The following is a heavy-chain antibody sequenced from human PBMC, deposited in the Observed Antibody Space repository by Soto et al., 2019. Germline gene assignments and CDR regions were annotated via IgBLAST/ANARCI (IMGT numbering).Heavy chain of an antibody. Sequence: HPGGSLRLSCAASGFTLSSYSIHWVRQAPGKGLDWVAVISYDGNTQFYGDSVKGRFIVSRDNSRNTLYLQLNNLQAEDTAVYYCAKVSRPSRISTHDFDYCGQGT. CDR3: AKVSRPSRISTHDFDY. CDR2: ISYDGNTQ. J-gene: IGHJ4*02. CDR1: GFTLSSYS. V-gene: IGHV3-30-3*01.